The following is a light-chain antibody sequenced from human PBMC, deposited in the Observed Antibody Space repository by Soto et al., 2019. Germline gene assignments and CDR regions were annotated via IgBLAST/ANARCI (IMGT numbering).Light chain of an antibody. CDR2: AAS. V-gene: IGKV3-20*01. Sequence: EIVLTQSPGTLSLSPGERATLSCRASXFLSSSYLVWYQQKPGQAPRLLIYAASRRATGIPDRFSGSGSATEYTLTINTLEPEDFAVYYCQQQGTFGQGTKLEIK. J-gene: IGKJ2*01. CDR1: XFLSSSY. CDR3: QQQGT.